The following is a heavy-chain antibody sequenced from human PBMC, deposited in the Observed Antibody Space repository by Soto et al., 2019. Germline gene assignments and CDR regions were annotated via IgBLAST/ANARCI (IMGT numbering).Heavy chain of an antibody. D-gene: IGHD5-18*01. Sequence: GGSLRLSCAASGFTFSSYAMHWVRQAPGKGLEYVSAISSNGGSTYYANSVKGGFTISRDNSKNTLYLQMGSLRAEDMAVYYCARVSSQSYGYYYYGMDVWGQGTTVTVSS. CDR2: ISSNGGST. V-gene: IGHV3-64*01. J-gene: IGHJ6*02. CDR3: ARVSSQSYGYYYYGMDV. CDR1: GFTFSSYA.